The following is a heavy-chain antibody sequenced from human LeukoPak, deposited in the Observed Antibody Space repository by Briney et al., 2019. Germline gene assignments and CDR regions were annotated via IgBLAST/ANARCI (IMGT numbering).Heavy chain of an antibody. J-gene: IGHJ4*02. CDR1: GFPFGNFA. D-gene: IGHD1-1*01. CDR3: AKDRGHWKYFHS. V-gene: IGHV3-30*02. CDR2: IRYDGSDK. Sequence: GGSLRLSCAASGFPFGNFAMHWVRQAPGKGLQWVAFIRYDGSDKYYADSVKGRFTISRDNSKNTLFLQMNSLRPEDTAVYYCAKDRGHWKYFHSWGQGTLVTVSS.